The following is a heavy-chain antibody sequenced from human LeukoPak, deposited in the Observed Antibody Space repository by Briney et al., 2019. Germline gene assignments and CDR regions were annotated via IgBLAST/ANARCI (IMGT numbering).Heavy chain of an antibody. V-gene: IGHV3-30*01. Sequence: GGSLRLSCAASGLTFSSYAMHWVRQAPGKGLEWVAVISYDGSNKYYADSVKGRFTISRDNSKNTLYLQMNSLRAEDTAVYYCARDFRDAFDIWGQGTMVTVSS. CDR1: GLTFSSYA. CDR3: ARDFRDAFDI. D-gene: IGHD2/OR15-2a*01. CDR2: ISYDGSNK. J-gene: IGHJ3*02.